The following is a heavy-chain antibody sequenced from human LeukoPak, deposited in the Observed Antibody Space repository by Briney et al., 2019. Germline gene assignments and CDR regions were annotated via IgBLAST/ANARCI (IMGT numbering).Heavy chain of an antibody. D-gene: IGHD4-17*01. V-gene: IGHV3-30*18. Sequence: PGGSLRLSCAASGFTFTSYGMHWVRQAPGKGLEWVAVILYDGTNKYYVDSVKGRFTISRDNSKNTLYLQMDSLRAEDTAVYYCAKAWRAYGDYHAFDMWGQGTIVTVSS. CDR1: GFTFTSYG. CDR2: ILYDGTNK. J-gene: IGHJ3*02. CDR3: AKAWRAYGDYHAFDM.